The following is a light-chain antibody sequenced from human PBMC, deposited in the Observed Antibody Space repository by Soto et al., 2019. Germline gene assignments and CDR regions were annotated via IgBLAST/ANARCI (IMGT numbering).Light chain of an antibody. CDR1: SSDVGGYNY. J-gene: IGLJ2*01. V-gene: IGLV2-14*01. CDR3: SSYTSISTVV. Sequence: QSALTQPASVSGSPGQSITISCTGTSSDVGGYNYVSWYQHHPGKAPKLLIYDVNNRPSGVSDRVSGSKSGNTASLTISGLQTEDEADYYCSSYTSISTVVFGGGTKLTVL. CDR2: DVN.